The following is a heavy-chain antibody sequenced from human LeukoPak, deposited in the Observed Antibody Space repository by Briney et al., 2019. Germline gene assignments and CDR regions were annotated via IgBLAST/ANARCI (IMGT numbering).Heavy chain of an antibody. CDR2: IYGSGGTT. V-gene: IGHV3-23*01. J-gene: IGHJ4*02. Sequence: GGSLRLSCAASGFTFRSYGMNWVRQAPGKGLQWVSTIYGSGGTTHYADSVKGRFTVSRDNSKNTMDLQMDSLRADDTAVYYCAKSDGSMTGSCFDYWGQGILVIVSS. CDR3: AKSDGSMTGSCFDY. D-gene: IGHD1-14*01. CDR1: GFTFRSYG.